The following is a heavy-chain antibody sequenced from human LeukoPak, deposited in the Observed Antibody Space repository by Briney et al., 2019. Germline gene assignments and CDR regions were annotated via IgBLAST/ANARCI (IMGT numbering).Heavy chain of an antibody. CDR1: GFTFSSYA. D-gene: IGHD6-19*01. CDR2: ISYDGSNK. CDR3: ARDWLSKYYFDY. Sequence: GGSLRLSCAASGFTFSSYAMHWVRQAPGKGLEWVAVISYDGSNKYYADSVKGRFTISRDNSKNTLYLQMNSLRAEDTAVYYCARDWLSKYYFDYWGQGTLVTVSS. V-gene: IGHV3-30-3*01. J-gene: IGHJ4*02.